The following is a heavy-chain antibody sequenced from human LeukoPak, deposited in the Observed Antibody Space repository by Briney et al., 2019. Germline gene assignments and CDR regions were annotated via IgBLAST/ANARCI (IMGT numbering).Heavy chain of an antibody. CDR2: IYSGGTS. CDR1: GFTVSSNY. CDR3: AKDINYDDYYSMDV. V-gene: IGHV3-53*05. J-gene: IGHJ6*03. D-gene: IGHD1-14*01. Sequence: PGGSLRLSCAVSGFTVSSNYMSWVRQAPGKGLEWVSIIYSGGTSYYADSVKGRFTISRDNSKNSLYLQMNSLRAEDTALYSCAKDINYDDYYSMDVWGKGTTVTVSS.